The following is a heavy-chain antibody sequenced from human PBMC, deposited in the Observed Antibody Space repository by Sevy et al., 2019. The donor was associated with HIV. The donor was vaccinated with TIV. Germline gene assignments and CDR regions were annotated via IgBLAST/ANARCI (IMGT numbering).Heavy chain of an antibody. CDR2: IYDGGST. D-gene: IGHD4-17*01. CDR3: ARHRSPYGDYANGSFDY. Sequence: SETLSLTCTVSGFSISSDYYWGWIRQPPGKGLEWIGSIYDGGSTYYNPSLKSRVTISVDTSKNQFSLKLRSVTTADTAVYYCARHRSPYGDYANGSFDYWGQGTLVTVSS. J-gene: IGHJ4*02. V-gene: IGHV4-38-2*02. CDR1: GFSISSDYY.